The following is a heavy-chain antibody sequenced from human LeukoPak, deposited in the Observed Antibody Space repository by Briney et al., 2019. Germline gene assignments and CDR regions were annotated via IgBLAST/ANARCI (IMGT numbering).Heavy chain of an antibody. D-gene: IGHD5-12*01. V-gene: IGHV4-4*07. CDR1: GGSISSYG. CDR3: ARGLAAAYDYNWFDP. CDR2: ISASGTT. Sequence: NPSETLSLTCTVSGGSISSYGWSWIRQPAGKGLEWIGRISASGTTRYNPSLKSRVTVSIDTSKNQFSLKLTSVTAADTAVYFCARGLAAAYDYNWFDPWGQGTLVTASS. J-gene: IGHJ5*02.